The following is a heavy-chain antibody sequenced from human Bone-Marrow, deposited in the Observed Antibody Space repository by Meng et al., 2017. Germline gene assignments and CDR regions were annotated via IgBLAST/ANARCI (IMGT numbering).Heavy chain of an antibody. Sequence: SETLSLTCTVSGGSISSYYWSWIRQPPGKGLEWIGYIYYSGSTNYSPSLKSRVTISVDTSKNQFSLKLSSVTAADTAVYFCARESTRYTDSWGQGTLVTVSS. D-gene: IGHD5-24*01. CDR2: IYYSGST. V-gene: IGHV4-59*12. J-gene: IGHJ4*02. CDR3: ARESTRYTDS. CDR1: GGSISSYY.